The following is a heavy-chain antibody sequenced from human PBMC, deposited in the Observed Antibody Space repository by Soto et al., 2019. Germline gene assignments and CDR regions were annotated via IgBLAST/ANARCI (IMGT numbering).Heavy chain of an antibody. D-gene: IGHD1-26*01. Sequence: QVQLMQSGAEVMKPGASVKVSCKASGYTFTNYDISWVRQAPGQGLEWMGWISAYNGHTDYVQKFQGRVTMTTDITTTTDYMELRSLTSDDTAVYYCARGWELDYWGQGALVTVSS. CDR3: ARGWELDY. J-gene: IGHJ4*02. V-gene: IGHV1-18*01. CDR2: ISAYNGHT. CDR1: GYTFTNYD.